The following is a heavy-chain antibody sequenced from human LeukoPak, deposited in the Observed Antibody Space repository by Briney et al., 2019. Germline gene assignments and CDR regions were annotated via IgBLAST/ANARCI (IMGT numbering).Heavy chain of an antibody. Sequence: SETLSLTCSVSGGSISSYYWTWIRQPPGKGLEWIGYRYYSGSTTYNPSLKSRVTISVDTSKSQFSLKLVSVTAADTAIYYCARVRGDFETDWGQGTLVTVSS. D-gene: IGHD3-16*01. CDR3: ARVRGDFETD. J-gene: IGHJ1*01. CDR2: RYYSGST. CDR1: GGSISSYY. V-gene: IGHV4-59*01.